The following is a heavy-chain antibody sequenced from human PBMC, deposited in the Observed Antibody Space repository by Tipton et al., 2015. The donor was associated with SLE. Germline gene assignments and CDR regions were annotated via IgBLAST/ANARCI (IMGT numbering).Heavy chain of an antibody. V-gene: IGHV4-31*03. CDR1: GGSISRYY. CDR2: IYYSGST. Sequence: TLSLTCTVSGGSISRYYWSWIRQHPGKGLEWIGYIYYSGSTYYNPSLKSRVTISVDTSKNQFSLKLSSVTAADTAVYYCARENGSGWYADAFDIWGQGTMVTVSS. J-gene: IGHJ3*02. D-gene: IGHD6-19*01. CDR3: ARENGSGWYADAFDI.